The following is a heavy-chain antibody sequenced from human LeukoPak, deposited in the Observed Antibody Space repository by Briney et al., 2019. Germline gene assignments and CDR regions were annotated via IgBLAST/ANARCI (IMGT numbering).Heavy chain of an antibody. CDR3: ARASWDIVVVPAAIGGWFDP. Sequence: ASVTVSFKASGYTFTSYYMHWVRQPPGQGLEWMRIINPSGGSTSYAQHFQGRVTMTRDMSTSPVYMELSSPRSQGPAVYYRARASWDIVVVPAAIGGWFDPWGQGTLVTVSS. CDR2: INPSGGST. J-gene: IGHJ5*02. CDR1: GYTFTSYY. V-gene: IGHV1-46*01. D-gene: IGHD2-2*01.